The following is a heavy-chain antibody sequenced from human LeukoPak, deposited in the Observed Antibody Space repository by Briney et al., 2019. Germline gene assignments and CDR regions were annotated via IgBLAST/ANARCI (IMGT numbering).Heavy chain of an antibody. CDR1: GGSISSGSYY. CDR2: IYYSGST. V-gene: IGHV4-61*10. D-gene: IGHD3-10*01. CDR3: ARGGEFDY. J-gene: IGHJ4*02. Sequence: PSETLSLTCTVSGGSISSGSYYWSWIRQPAGKGLEWIGYIYYSGSTYYNPSLKSRVTISVDTSKNQFSLKLSSVTAADTAVYYCARGGEFDYWGQGTLVTVSS.